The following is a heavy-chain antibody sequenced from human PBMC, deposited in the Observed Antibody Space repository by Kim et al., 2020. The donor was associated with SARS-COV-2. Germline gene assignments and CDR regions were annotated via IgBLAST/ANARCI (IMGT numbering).Heavy chain of an antibody. CDR2: IYYSGST. Sequence: SETLSLTCTVSGGSISSYYWSWIRQPPGKGLEWIGNIYYSGSTNYNPSLKSRVTISVDMSKNQFSLKLSSVTTADTAVYYCARDGDSSGYYYGGFDYWGQGILVTVSS. V-gene: IGHV4-59*01. CDR1: GGSISSYY. J-gene: IGHJ4*02. D-gene: IGHD3-22*01. CDR3: ARDGDSSGYYYGGFDY.